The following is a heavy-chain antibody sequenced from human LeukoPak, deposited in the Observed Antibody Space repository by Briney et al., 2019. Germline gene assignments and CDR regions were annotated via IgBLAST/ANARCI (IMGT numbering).Heavy chain of an antibody. V-gene: IGHV1-8*01. J-gene: IGHJ4*02. CDR3: ARTMVRGLYYFDY. Sequence: ASVKVSCKASGYTFTSYDINCVRQATGQGLEWMGWMNPNSGNTGYAQKFQGRVTMTRNTSISTAYMELSSLRSEDTAVYYCARTMVRGLYYFDYWGQGTLVTVSS. CDR1: GYTFTSYD. CDR2: MNPNSGNT. D-gene: IGHD3-10*01.